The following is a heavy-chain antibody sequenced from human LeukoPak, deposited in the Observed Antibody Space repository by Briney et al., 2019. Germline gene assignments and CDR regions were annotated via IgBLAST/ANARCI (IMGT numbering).Heavy chain of an antibody. CDR1: GFTFRNYA. CDR3: ARELYDYVWGSYRPWVFDY. V-gene: IGHV3-23*01. Sequence: GGSLRLSCAASGFTFRNYAVSWVRQAPGKGLEWVSAISGSGINTYYADSVKGRFTISRDNSKNTLYLQMNSLRAEDTAVYYCARELYDYVWGSYRPWVFDYWGQGTLVTVSS. CDR2: ISGSGINT. J-gene: IGHJ4*02. D-gene: IGHD3-16*02.